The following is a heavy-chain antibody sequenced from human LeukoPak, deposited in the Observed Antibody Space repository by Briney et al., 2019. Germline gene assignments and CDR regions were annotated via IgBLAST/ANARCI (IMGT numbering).Heavy chain of an antibody. CDR1: GGTFSSYA. CDR3: ARATGMKKQWLVQYFDY. V-gene: IGHV1-69*04. CDR2: IIPILGIA. J-gene: IGHJ4*02. Sequence: SMKVSCKASGGTFSSYAISWVRQAPGQGLEWMGRIIPILGIANYARKFQGRVTITADKSTSTAYMELSSLRSEDTAVYYCARATGMKKQWLVQYFDYWGQGTLVTVSS. D-gene: IGHD6-19*01.